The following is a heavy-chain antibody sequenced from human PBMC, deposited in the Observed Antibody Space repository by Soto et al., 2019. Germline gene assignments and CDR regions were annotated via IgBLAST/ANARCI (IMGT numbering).Heavy chain of an antibody. V-gene: IGHV4-4*02. CDR3: ARVFASGSGWMYYFDF. Sequence: QVELQESGPRLVKSSGTLSLTCEVSSGSISTGNWWSWVRQPPGKGLEWIGEIYYTGAYNYNPSLKRRVNRTIDKSKDPFSLILTSATAADTAVYYCARVFASGSGWMYYFDFLGQGILVSVSS. CDR2: IYYTGAY. J-gene: IGHJ4*02. D-gene: IGHD6-25*01. CDR1: SGSISTGNW.